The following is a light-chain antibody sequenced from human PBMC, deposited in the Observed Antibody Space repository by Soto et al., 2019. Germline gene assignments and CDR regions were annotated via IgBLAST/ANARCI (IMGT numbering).Light chain of an antibody. Sequence: EIVLTQSPGTLSLSPGERATLACRASQSVGKSHLAWHQQKPGQAPRLLIFGVSSRAAGIPDRFSGSGSGTDFTLTISRLEPEDYAVYYCQQYDKSPLTFGGGTKVDIK. J-gene: IGKJ4*01. CDR3: QQYDKSPLT. CDR1: QSVGKSH. V-gene: IGKV3-20*01. CDR2: GVS.